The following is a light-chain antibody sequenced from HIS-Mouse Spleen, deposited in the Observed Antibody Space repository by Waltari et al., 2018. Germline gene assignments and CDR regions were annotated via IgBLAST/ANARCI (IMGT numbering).Light chain of an antibody. V-gene: IGLV2-23*01. CDR1: SSDGGSYKL. CDR2: EGS. J-gene: IGLJ3*02. CDR3: CSYAGSSTWV. Sequence: QSALTQPAPVSGSPVQSTTFSCTRTSSDGGSYKLVTWYQHHPGKAPKLMIYEGSKRPSGVSNRFSGSKSGNTASLTISGLQAEDEADYYCCSYAGSSTWVFGGGTKLTVL.